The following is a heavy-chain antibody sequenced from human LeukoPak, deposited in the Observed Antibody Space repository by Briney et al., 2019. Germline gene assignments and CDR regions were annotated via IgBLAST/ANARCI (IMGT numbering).Heavy chain of an antibody. CDR3: ASSPLYCSGGSCYENDY. J-gene: IGHJ4*02. CDR1: GYTFTNYY. D-gene: IGHD2-15*01. V-gene: IGHV1-46*01. Sequence: ASVKVSCKASGYTFTNYYIHWVRQAPGQGLEWMGLINPGGDNTDYAQNFQGRVTMTRDTSTSTVYMELSSLRSEDTAVYYCASSPLYCSGGSCYENDYWGQGTLVTVSS. CDR2: INPGGDNT.